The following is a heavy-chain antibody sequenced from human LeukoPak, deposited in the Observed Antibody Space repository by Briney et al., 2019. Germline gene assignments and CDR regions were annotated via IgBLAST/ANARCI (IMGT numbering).Heavy chain of an antibody. Sequence: ASVKVSCKASGYTFTSYAISWVRQAPGQGLEWMGGIIPIFGTANYAQKFQGRVTITADESTSTAYMELSSLRSDDTAVYYCARDGSSSYHDAFDIWGQGTMVTVSS. D-gene: IGHD6-6*01. CDR3: ARDGSSSYHDAFDI. V-gene: IGHV1-69*13. CDR1: GYTFTSYA. CDR2: IIPIFGTA. J-gene: IGHJ3*02.